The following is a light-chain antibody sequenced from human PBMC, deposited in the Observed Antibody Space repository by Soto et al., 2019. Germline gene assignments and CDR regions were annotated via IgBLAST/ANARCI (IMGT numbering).Light chain of an antibody. CDR2: DAS. CDR3: QQRSNWPPT. CDR1: QSVSSY. V-gene: IGKV3-11*01. Sequence: EIVLTQSPATLSLSPGERATLSCRASQSVSSYLAWYQQKPGQAPRLLIYDASNRATGIPARFSGSGSGTDVTLTISRLEPEDFAVYYCQQRSNWPPTFGPGTKVDIK. J-gene: IGKJ3*01.